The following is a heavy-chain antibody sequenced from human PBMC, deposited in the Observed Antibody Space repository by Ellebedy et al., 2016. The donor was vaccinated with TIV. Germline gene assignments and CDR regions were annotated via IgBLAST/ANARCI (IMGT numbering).Heavy chain of an antibody. CDR2: IWYDGSNK. Sequence: GESLKISCAASGFTFSSYGMQWVRQAPGKGLEWVAGIWYDGSNKFYADSVKGRFTISRDNSKNTLYLQMNSLRAEDTAVFYCTRGAAAAHPGGYVDCWGQGTLVTVSS. CDR1: GFTFSSYG. CDR3: TRGAAAAHPGGYVDC. V-gene: IGHV3-33*01. D-gene: IGHD2-2*01. J-gene: IGHJ4*02.